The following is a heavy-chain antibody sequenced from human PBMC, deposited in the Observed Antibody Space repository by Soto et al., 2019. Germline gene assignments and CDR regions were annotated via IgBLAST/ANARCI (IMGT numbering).Heavy chain of an antibody. J-gene: IGHJ6*02. CDR1: GYSFTSYW. D-gene: IGHD1-1*01. Sequence: PGESLKISCKGSGYSFTSYWISWVRQMPGNGLEWMGRIDPSDSYTKYSPSFQGHVTISADKSISTAYLQWSSLKASDTAMYYCASNKNWNYYYGMDVWGQGTTVTVSS. V-gene: IGHV5-10-1*01. CDR3: ASNKNWNYYYGMDV. CDR2: IDPSDSYT.